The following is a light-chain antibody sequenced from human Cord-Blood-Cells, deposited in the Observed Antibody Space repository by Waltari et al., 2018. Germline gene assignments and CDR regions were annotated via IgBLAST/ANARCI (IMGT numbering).Light chain of an antibody. J-gene: IGKJ2*01. CDR2: DAS. CDR3: QQRSNWPPYT. Sequence: EILLTQSPATGSLCPGERVTLSCRASQSVSSYLAWYQQKPGQSPRLLIYDASNRATGIPARFSGSGSGTYFTLTISSLEPEDVAVYYCQQRSNWPPYTFGQGTKLEIK. CDR1: QSVSSY. V-gene: IGKV3-11*01.